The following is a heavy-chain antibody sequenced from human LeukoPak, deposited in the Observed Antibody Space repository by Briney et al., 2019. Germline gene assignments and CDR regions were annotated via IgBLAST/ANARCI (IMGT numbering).Heavy chain of an antibody. D-gene: IGHD3-3*01. CDR1: GGSVSSGSYY. CDR2: IYYSGST. Sequence: SETLSLTCTVSGGSVSSGSYYWSRIRQPPGKGLEWIGYIYYSGSTNYNPSLKSRVTISVDTSKNQFSLKLSSVTAADTAVYYCARVSGSYYDFWSGYYDWGQGTLVTVSS. J-gene: IGHJ4*02. CDR3: ARVSGSYYDFWSGYYD. V-gene: IGHV4-61*01.